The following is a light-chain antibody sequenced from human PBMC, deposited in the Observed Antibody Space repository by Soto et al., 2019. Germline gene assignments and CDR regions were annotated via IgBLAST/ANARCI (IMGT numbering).Light chain of an antibody. CDR3: LQYNSPPLT. V-gene: IGKV1-17*01. CDR1: QGIRYA. CDR2: GAS. Sequence: DIQMTPSPSSLSASVGDRVTITCRASQGIRYALGWYQQKPGTAPKRLIYGASILQNGVPSRFGGSGSGTEFTLTISSLQPEDFATYYCLQYNSPPLTFGQGTKVEI. J-gene: IGKJ1*01.